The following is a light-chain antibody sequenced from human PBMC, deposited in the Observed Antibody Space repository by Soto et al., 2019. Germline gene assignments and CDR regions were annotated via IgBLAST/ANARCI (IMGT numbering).Light chain of an antibody. CDR3: GTWDTSLSAVL. CDR1: SSNIGKNY. CDR2: DNN. Sequence: QSVLTQPPSVSAAPGQKVTISCSGSSSNIGKNYVSWYQQLPGTAPKLLIYDNNKRPSGNPDRFSGSKSGTSATLGITGLQTGGEANYFCGTWDTSLSAVLFGGGTKVTVL. J-gene: IGLJ2*01. V-gene: IGLV1-51*01.